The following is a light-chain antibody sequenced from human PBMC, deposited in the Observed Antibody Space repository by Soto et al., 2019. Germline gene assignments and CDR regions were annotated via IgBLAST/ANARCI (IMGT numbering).Light chain of an antibody. Sequence: DIQLTQSPSALSASVGDMVTITCRASQALSNYLAWYQQKPGKAPDLLIYSASTLQSGVPSRFSGSGSETEFSLTIRALQPEDFATYYCQQLSRYPLTFGGGTKVDIK. V-gene: IGKV1-9*01. CDR2: SAS. CDR1: QALSNY. J-gene: IGKJ4*01. CDR3: QQLSRYPLT.